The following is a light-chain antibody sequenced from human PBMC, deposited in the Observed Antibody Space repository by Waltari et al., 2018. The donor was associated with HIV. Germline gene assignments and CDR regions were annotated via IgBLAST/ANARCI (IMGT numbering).Light chain of an antibody. J-gene: IGLJ2*01. V-gene: IGLV2-14*01. CDR2: EVT. CDR3: SSYTTTSTVV. CDR1: NSDVGGYND. Sequence: QSALTQPASVSGSPGQSITISCIGTNSDVGGYNDVSWYQQHPGKAPKLLIYEVTNRPSGISNRFSGSKSGNTASLTISGLQAEDEADYYCSSYTTTSTVVFGGGTKLTVL.